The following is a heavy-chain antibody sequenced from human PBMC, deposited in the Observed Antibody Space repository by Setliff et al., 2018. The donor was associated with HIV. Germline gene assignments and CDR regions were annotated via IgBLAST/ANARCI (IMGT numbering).Heavy chain of an antibody. CDR2: ISGSGRTI. CDR3: ARGRNYYYDTSGYYSRAEYFHH. D-gene: IGHD3-22*01. CDR1: GFTFSDYY. J-gene: IGHJ1*01. Sequence: GGSLRLSCTASGFTFSDYYMTWIRQGPGKGLEWVSYISGSGRTIYYADSVMGRFTISRDNAKNSLYLQMSSLRAEDTAVYHCARGRNYYYDTSGYYSRAEYFHHWGQGTLVTVSS. V-gene: IGHV3-11*04.